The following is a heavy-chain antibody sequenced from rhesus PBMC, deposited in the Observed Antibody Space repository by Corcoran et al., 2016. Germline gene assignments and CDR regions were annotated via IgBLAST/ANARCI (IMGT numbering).Heavy chain of an antibody. Sequence: QLQLQESGPGLVKPSETLSVTCAVSGGSISSSYWSWIRQAPGKGLGWIGYIYGSGSHTNYNPSLKSRVTLSVDASNDQLSLKPSSVTAADTAVYYCARTRRFYYGSGYFDYWGQGVLVTVSS. D-gene: IGHD3-28*01. J-gene: IGHJ4*01. V-gene: IGHV4-169*01. CDR2: IYGSGSHT. CDR1: GGSISSSY. CDR3: ARTRRFYYGSGYFDY.